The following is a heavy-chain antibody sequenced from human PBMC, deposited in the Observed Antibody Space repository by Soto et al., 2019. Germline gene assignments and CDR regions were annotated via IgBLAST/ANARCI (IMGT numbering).Heavy chain of an antibody. Sequence: SETLSLTCTVSGGSISSGDYYWSWIRQPPGRGLEWIGYIYYSGSTYYNPSLKSRVTISVDTSKNQFSLKLSSVTAADTAVYYCARDRVEVVAATPTNWFDPWGQGTLVTVSS. CDR2: IYYSGST. CDR3: ARDRVEVVAATPTNWFDP. D-gene: IGHD2-15*01. J-gene: IGHJ5*02. CDR1: GGSISSGDYY. V-gene: IGHV4-30-4*01.